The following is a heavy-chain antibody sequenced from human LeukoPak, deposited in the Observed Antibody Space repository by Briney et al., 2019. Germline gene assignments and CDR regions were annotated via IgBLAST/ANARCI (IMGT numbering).Heavy chain of an antibody. CDR1: GGSISSGDYY. V-gene: IGHV4-30-4*08. J-gene: IGHJ3*02. D-gene: IGHD1-26*01. CDR3: ARGERRGAFDI. CDR2: IYYSGST. Sequence: SQTLSLTCTVSGGSISSGDYYWSWIRQPPGKGLEWIGYIYYSGSTYYSPSLKSRVTISIDTSKNQFSLKLSSVTAADTAVYYCARGERRGAFDIWGQGTMVTVSS.